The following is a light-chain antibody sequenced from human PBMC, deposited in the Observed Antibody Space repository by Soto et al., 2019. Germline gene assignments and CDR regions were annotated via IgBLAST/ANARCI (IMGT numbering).Light chain of an antibody. CDR3: QQYNNWPRT. V-gene: IGKV3-15*01. Sequence: DIVLTQSPATLSVSPGERATLSFRASQSVSSNLAWYQQKPGQAPRLLISGASTRATGIPARFSGSGSGTEFTLTISSLQSEDFAVYYCQQYNNWPRTFGQGTQVE. J-gene: IGKJ1*01. CDR2: GAS. CDR1: QSVSSN.